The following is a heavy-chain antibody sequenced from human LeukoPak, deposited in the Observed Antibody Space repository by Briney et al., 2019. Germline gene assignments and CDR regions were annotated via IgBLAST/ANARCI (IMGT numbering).Heavy chain of an antibody. CDR2: IWYDGSNE. J-gene: IGHJ4*02. D-gene: IGHD4-23*01. CDR3: ASSTVVTPIDY. CDR1: GFTFSSYG. V-gene: IGHV3-33*01. Sequence: GGSLRLSCAASGFTFSSYGMHWVRQAPGKGLEWVAVIWYDGSNEYYADSVKGRFTISRDNSKNTLYLQMNSLRAEDTAVYYCASSTVVTPIDYWGQGTLVTVSS.